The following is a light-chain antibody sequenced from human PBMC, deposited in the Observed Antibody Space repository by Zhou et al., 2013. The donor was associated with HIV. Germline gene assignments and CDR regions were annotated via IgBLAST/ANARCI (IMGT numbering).Light chain of an antibody. CDR2: ATS. CDR1: QSFSTY. V-gene: IGKV1-39*01. CDR3: QQYKIYPLT. Sequence: DIEMTQSPSSLSASVGDRVTITCRASQSFSTYLNWYQQKPGKAPNLLIYATSSLQSGVPSRFSGSASGTDFTLTITSLQPEDFATYYCQQYKIYPLTFGGGTKVEIK. J-gene: IGKJ4*01.